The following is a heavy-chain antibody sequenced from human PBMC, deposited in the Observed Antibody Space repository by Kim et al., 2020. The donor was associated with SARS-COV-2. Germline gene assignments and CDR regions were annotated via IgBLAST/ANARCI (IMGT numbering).Heavy chain of an antibody. V-gene: IGHV4-39*01. CDR2: IYYSGST. J-gene: IGHJ6*02. CDR1: GGSISSSSYY. D-gene: IGHD6-13*01. CDR3: ARHVRIAAAGLGFYGMDV. Sequence: SETLSLTCTVSGGSISSSSYYWGWIRQPPGKGLEWIGNIYYSGSTYYNPSLKSRVTISVDTSKNQFSLKLSSVTAADTAVYHCARHVRIAAAGLGFYGMDVWGQGTTVTVSS.